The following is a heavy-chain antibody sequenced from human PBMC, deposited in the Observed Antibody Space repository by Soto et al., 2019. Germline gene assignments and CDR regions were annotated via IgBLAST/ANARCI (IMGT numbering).Heavy chain of an antibody. V-gene: IGHV3-30*18. Sequence: GWSLRLSFAASGFTFSSYGMHWVRQAPGKGLEWVAVISYDGSNKYYADSVKGRFTISRDNSKNTLYLQMNSLRAEDTAVYYCAKDQVFGEGTAYYYGMDLWDQGTTVT. CDR2: ISYDGSNK. J-gene: IGHJ6*02. CDR1: GFTFSSYG. CDR3: AKDQVFGEGTAYYYGMDL. D-gene: IGHD3-3*01.